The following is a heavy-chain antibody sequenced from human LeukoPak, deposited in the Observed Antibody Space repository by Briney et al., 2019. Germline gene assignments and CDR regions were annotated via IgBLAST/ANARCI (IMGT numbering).Heavy chain of an antibody. J-gene: IGHJ4*02. D-gene: IGHD5-18*01. V-gene: IGHV3-33*01. CDR1: GVTFSNYG. CDR2: IWDDGNYN. CDR3: ARSVYSYGNFDS. Sequence: RGPRRLSCAAPGVTFSNYGMHTVRQSPGRGLEWVAVIWDDGNYNDYAESVKGRFTSSRDNSKSTLYLQMNSLRAEDTAVYYCARSVYSYGNFDSWGQGNLVTVSS.